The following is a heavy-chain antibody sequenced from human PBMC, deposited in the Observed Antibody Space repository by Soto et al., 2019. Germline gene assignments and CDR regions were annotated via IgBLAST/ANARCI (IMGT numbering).Heavy chain of an antibody. CDR2: ISGSGDGT. CDR1: GFTFSIYA. J-gene: IGHJ4*02. CDR3: AIFIFWSGSRLYYFFC. Sequence: PGGSLRLSCAASGFTFSIYAMSWVRQAPGKGLEWVSAISGSGDGTYYADSVKGRFTISRGNSENTLFLQLNSLRAEDAAVYYCAIFIFWSGSRLYYFFCWGQGTLVTVSS. V-gene: IGHV3-23*01. D-gene: IGHD3-3*01.